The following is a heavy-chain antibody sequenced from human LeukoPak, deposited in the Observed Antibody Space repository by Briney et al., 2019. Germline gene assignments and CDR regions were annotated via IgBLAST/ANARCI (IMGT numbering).Heavy chain of an antibody. V-gene: IGHV1-69*13. J-gene: IGHJ5*02. CDR1: GGTFSSYA. D-gene: IGHD2-2*01. CDR2: IIPIFGTA. CDR3: ARIVVPAAPRDHRDRKFDP. Sequence: SVKVSRKASGGTFSSYAISWVRQAPGQGLEWMGGIIPIFGTANYAQKFQGRVTITADESTSTAYMELSSLRSEDTAVYYCARIVVPAAPRDHRDRKFDPWGQGTLVTVSS.